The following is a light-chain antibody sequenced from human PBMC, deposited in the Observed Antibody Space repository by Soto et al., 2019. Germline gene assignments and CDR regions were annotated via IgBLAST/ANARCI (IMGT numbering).Light chain of an antibody. CDR3: PQADTFPLS. J-gene: IGKJ4*01. CDR1: QGISSW. V-gene: IGKV1-12*01. CDR2: TAA. Sequence: DIPMTQSPSSVSASVGDRVTITCRASQGISSWLAWYQQKPGKAPNLLFYTAASLQSGGPSRFSGSGSGTDFTLPISSLQPEDFATYYCPQADTFPLSFGGGTKVEIK.